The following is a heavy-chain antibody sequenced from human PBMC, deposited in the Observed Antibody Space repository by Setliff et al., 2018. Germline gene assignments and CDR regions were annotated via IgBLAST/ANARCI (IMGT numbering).Heavy chain of an antibody. D-gene: IGHD2-15*01. V-gene: IGHV4-4*02. CDR1: GDSISSNNW. J-gene: IGHJ4*02. CDR2: IYHTENT. CDR3: AKGDGGYPSDS. Sequence: TLSLTCAVSGDSISSNNWWSWVRQPPGMRLEWIGEIYHTENTNYNSSLKSRVTISVDKSKNQFSLSLTSVTAADTAVYYCAKGDGGYPSDSWGQGILVTVSS.